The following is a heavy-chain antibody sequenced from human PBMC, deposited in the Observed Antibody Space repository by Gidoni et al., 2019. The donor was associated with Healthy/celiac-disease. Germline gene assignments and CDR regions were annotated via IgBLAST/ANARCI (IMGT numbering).Heavy chain of an antibody. CDR1: GFTFRSWS. J-gene: IGHJ5*02. Sequence: EVQLVESGGGLVQPGGYLRLSCAASGFTFRSWSRGWVRQAPGKGLEWVSAISGSGGSTYYADSVKGRFTISRDNSKNTLYLQMNSLRAEDTAVYYCAKGPRDLVAKSGNWFDPWGQGTLVTVSS. CDR3: AKGPRDLVAKSGNWFDP. CDR2: ISGSGGST. V-gene: IGHV3-23*04.